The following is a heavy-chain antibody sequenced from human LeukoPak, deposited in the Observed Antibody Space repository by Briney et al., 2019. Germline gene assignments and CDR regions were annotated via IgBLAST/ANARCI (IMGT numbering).Heavy chain of an antibody. V-gene: IGHV4-59*01. J-gene: IGHJ4*02. CDR1: DGSISSYY. CDR2: IYYSGST. CDR3: AKHIRRGSNWPFDY. D-gene: IGHD6-13*01. Sequence: PSETLSLTCTVSDGSISSYYWSWIRQPPGKGLEWIGYIYYSGSTNYNPSLKSRVTISVDTSKNQFSLKLSSVTAADTAVYYCAKHIRRGSNWPFDYWGQGTLVTVSS.